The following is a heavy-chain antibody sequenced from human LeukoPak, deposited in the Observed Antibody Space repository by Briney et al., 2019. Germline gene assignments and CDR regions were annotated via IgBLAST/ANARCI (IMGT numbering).Heavy chain of an antibody. CDR2: IYPRDGST. CDR3: ARDPDTGGNSFDRHPIHFDP. Sequence: ASVKVSCKASGYSFTSNYIHWVRQAPGQGLEWMGMIYPRDGSTSYAQKFQGRVTVTRDTSTSTVHMELSGLRSEDTAVYYCARDPDTGGNSFDRHPIHFDPWGQGTLVTVSS. CDR1: GYSFTSNY. V-gene: IGHV1-46*01. D-gene: IGHD2/OR15-2a*01. J-gene: IGHJ5*02.